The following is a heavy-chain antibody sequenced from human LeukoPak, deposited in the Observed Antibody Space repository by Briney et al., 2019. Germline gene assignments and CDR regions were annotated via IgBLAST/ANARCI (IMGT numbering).Heavy chain of an antibody. CDR1: GYTYTSYA. CDR2: INTNTGNR. Sequence: ASVKVSSKASGYTYTSYAMNWVRQAPGQGLEWMGWINTNTGNRTYAQDFTGRFVFSLDTSVSTAYLQISSLKAEDTAVYYCARVDDYDSSGYYLRPKYFQHWGQGTLVTVSS. CDR3: ARVDDYDSSGYYLRPKYFQH. D-gene: IGHD3-22*01. J-gene: IGHJ1*01. V-gene: IGHV7-4-1*02.